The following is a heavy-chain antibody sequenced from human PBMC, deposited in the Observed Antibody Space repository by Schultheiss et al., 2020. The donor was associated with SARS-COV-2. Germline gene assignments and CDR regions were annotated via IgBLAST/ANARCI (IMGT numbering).Heavy chain of an antibody. CDR2: ISAYNGNT. CDR3: ARDGGIQLWFPDY. Sequence: ASVKVSCKASGGTFSSYGISWVRQAPGQGLEWMGWISAYNGNTNYAQKFQGRVTITRDTSASTAYMELSSVTAADTAVYYCARDGGIQLWFPDYWGQGTLVTVSS. CDR1: GGTFSSYG. D-gene: IGHD5-18*01. V-gene: IGHV1-18*01. J-gene: IGHJ4*02.